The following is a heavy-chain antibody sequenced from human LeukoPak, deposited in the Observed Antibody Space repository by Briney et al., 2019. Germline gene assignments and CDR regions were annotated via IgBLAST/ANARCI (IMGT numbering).Heavy chain of an antibody. J-gene: IGHJ4*02. CDR2: ISYSGST. V-gene: IGHV4-39*01. Sequence: SETLSLTCTVPGGSISSSAYYWGWIRQPPGQGLEWIGSISYSGSTYHNPSLKSRVTISVDTSKNRFSLKLISVTAADTAVYYCATYSGTFYLQFDYWGQGTLVTVSS. CDR3: ATYSGTFYLQFDY. CDR1: GGSISSSAYY. D-gene: IGHD1-26*01.